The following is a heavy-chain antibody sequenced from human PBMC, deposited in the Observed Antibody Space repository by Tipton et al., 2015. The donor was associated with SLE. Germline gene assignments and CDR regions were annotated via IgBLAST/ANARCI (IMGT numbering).Heavy chain of an antibody. J-gene: IGHJ4*02. D-gene: IGHD2-21*02. V-gene: IGHV3-23*01. CDR3: AKEPGGVTLGY. CDR2: ISGSGGST. Sequence: GSLRLSCAASGFTFSNSAMSWVRQAPGKGLEWVSAISGSGGSTYYADSVKGRFTISRDNSKNTLYLQMNSLRAEDTAVYYCAKEPGGVTLGYWGQGTLVTVSS. CDR1: GFTFSNSA.